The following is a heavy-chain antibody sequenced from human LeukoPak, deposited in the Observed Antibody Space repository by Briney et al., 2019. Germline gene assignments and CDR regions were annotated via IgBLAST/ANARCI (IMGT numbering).Heavy chain of an antibody. CDR2: TYYRSKWYN. J-gene: IGHJ6*02. D-gene: IGHD3-16*01. CDR3: ARGYGGLDV. V-gene: IGHV6-1*01. CDR1: GDSVSSNSPT. Sequence: SQTLSLTCAISGDSVSSNSPTWTWIRQSPSRGLEWLGRTYYRSKWYNEYAESVKSRITINPDTSKNQFSLQVNSVTPDDTAVYYCARGYGGLDVWGQGTTVTVSS.